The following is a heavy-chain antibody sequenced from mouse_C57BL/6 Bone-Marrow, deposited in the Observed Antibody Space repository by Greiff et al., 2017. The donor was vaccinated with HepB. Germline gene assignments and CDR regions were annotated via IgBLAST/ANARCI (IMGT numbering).Heavy chain of an antibody. V-gene: IGHV2-9-1*01. CDR2: IWTGGGT. CDR1: GFSLTSYA. CDR3: ARNPYSYDYDGYYFDY. D-gene: IGHD2-4*01. Sequence: QVQLKESGPGLVAPSQSLSITCTVSGFSLTSYAISWVRQPPGKGLEWLGVIWTGGGTNYNSALKSRLSISKDNSKSQVFLKMNSLQTDDTAGYYCARNPYSYDYDGYYFDYWGQGTTLTVSS. J-gene: IGHJ2*01.